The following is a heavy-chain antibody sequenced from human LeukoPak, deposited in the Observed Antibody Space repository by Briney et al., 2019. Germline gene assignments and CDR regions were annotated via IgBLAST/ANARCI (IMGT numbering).Heavy chain of an antibody. V-gene: IGHV1-18*01. D-gene: IGHD3-10*01. CDR1: GYTFTSYG. CDR2: ISTYTGNT. Sequence: ASVKVSCKASGYTFTSYGISWVRQGPGQGLEWMGWISTYTGNTNYAQKLQGRVTMTTDTSTSTAYMELRSLRSGDTAVYYCATMRITMVRGQFDYWGQGTLVTVSS. J-gene: IGHJ4*02. CDR3: ATMRITMVRGQFDY.